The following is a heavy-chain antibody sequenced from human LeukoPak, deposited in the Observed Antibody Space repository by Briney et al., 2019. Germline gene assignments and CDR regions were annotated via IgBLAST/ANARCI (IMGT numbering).Heavy chain of an antibody. Sequence: GGSLRLSCAASGFTLSAYWMYWVRQAPGKGPVWDAFINNDGSDTNYADSVKGRFTISRDNAENTLYLQMNSPRVEDTAVYYCARGGFMHALDIWGQGIKVTVSS. CDR2: INNDGSDT. J-gene: IGHJ3*02. D-gene: IGHD3-16*01. CDR1: GFTLSAYW. V-gene: IGHV3-74*01. CDR3: ARGGFMHALDI.